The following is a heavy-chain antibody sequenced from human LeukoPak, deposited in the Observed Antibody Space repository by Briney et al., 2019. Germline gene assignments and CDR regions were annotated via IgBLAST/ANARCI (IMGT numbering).Heavy chain of an antibody. CDR3: ARTVPNTVTTLSY. J-gene: IGHJ4*02. D-gene: IGHD4-17*01. CDR2: INPNSGGT. V-gene: IGHV1-2*02. CDR1: GYTFTGYY. Sequence: ASVKVSCKPSGYTFTGYYLHWVRQAPGQGLEWLGWINPNSGGTNYAQKFQGRVTMTRDTSISTAYMELSGLRSDDTAVYYCARTVPNTVTTLSYWGQGTLVTVSS.